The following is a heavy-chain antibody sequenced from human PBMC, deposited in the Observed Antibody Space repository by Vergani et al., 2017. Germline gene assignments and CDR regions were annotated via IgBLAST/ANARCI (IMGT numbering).Heavy chain of an antibody. CDR1: GGSFSGYY. Sequence: QVQLQQWGAGLLKPSETLSLTCAVYGGSFSGYYWSWIRQPPGKGLEWIGEINHSGSTNYNPSLKSRVTISVDTSKNQFSLKLSSVTAEDTAVYYCARGYGDYHFDYWGQGTLVTVSS. V-gene: IGHV4-34*01. J-gene: IGHJ4*02. CDR2: INHSGST. D-gene: IGHD4-17*01. CDR3: ARGYGDYHFDY.